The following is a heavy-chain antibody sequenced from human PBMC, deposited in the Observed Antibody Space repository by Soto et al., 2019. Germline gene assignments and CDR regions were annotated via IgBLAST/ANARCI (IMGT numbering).Heavy chain of an antibody. Sequence: QVQLVQSGAEVKKPGASVKVSCKASGYTFTSYVMHWVRQAPGQRLEWMGWINAGNGNTKYSQKFQGRVTITRDTSASTAYMELSSLRSEDTAVYYCARDRGITIFGVVPWGQGTLVTVSS. V-gene: IGHV1-3*01. CDR3: ARDRGITIFGVVP. D-gene: IGHD3-3*01. CDR1: GYTFTSYV. J-gene: IGHJ5*02. CDR2: INAGNGNT.